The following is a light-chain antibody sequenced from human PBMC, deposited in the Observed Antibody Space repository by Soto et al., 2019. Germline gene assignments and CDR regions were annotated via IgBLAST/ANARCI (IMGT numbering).Light chain of an antibody. Sequence: EIVLTQSPGTLSLSPGERATLSCRASHSVSSRYLAWYQQNPGQAPRLLIYGASSRATGIPDRFSGSGSGTAFTLPLSRLEPDDFAVYYCQQYGSSPPYTFGQGTKLEIK. CDR3: QQYGSSPPYT. V-gene: IGKV3-20*01. CDR1: HSVSSRY. J-gene: IGKJ2*01. CDR2: GAS.